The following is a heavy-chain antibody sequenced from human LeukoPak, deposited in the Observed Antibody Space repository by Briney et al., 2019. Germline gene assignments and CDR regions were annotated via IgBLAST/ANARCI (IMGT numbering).Heavy chain of an antibody. CDR1: GFTFSSYS. V-gene: IGHV3-21*01. CDR2: ISSSSSYI. D-gene: IGHD3-10*01. J-gene: IGHJ4*02. Sequence: GGSLRLSCAASGFTFSSYSMNWVRQAPGKGLEWVSSISSSSSYIYYADSVKGRFTISRDNAKNPLYLQMNSLRAEDTAVYYCARVKRGSGSYPFDYWGQGTLVTVSS. CDR3: ARVKRGSGSYPFDY.